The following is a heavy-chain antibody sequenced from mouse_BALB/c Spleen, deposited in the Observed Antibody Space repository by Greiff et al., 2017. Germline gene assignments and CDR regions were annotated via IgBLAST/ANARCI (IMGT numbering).Heavy chain of an antibody. V-gene: IGHV5-9-4*01. CDR1: GFTFSSYA. J-gene: IGHJ3*01. D-gene: IGHD2-14*01. CDR2: ISSGGSYT. Sequence: DVKLQESGGGLVKPGGSLKLSCAASGFTFSSYAMSWVRQSPEKRLEWVAEISSGGSYTYYPDTVTGRFTISRDNAKNTLYLEMSSLRSEDTAMYYCARDYYRYAWFAYWGQGTLVTVSA. CDR3: ARDYYRYAWFAY.